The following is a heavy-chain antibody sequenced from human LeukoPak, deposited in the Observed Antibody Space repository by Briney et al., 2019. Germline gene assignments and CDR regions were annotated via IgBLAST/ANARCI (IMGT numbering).Heavy chain of an antibody. CDR2: ISSSGSTV. V-gene: IGHV3-48*03. D-gene: IGHD6-19*01. Sequence: PGGSLRLSCAASGFSFSTYEMHWVRQAPGKGLEWVSDISSSGSTVYYADSVKGRFTTSRDNANNYLYLLMHSLRAEDTAVYYCSLLAVASPQDYWGQGTLVTVSS. CDR1: GFSFSTYE. J-gene: IGHJ4*02. CDR3: SLLAVASPQDY.